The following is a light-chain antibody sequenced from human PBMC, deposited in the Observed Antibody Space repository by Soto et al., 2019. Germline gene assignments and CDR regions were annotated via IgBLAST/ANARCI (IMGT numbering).Light chain of an antibody. J-gene: IGLJ2*01. V-gene: IGLV1-40*01. CDR3: QSYDGSLSGVV. CDR2: GNS. Sequence: QPVLTQPPSVSGAPGQRGTISCSGSSSNIGAGYDVHWYQQLPGTAPKLLIYGNSNRPSGVPDRFSGSKSGTSASLAITGLESEDEADYSCQSYDGSLSGVVFVGGTKLTVL. CDR1: SSNIGAGYD.